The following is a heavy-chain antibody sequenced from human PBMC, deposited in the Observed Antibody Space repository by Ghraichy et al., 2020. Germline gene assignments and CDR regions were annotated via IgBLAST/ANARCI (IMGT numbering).Heavy chain of an antibody. D-gene: IGHD3-3*01. Sequence: GGSLRLSCAASGFPFGNYWMSWIRQAPGKGLEWVANIKHDGSEKYYVDSVKVRFTISRDNAKNSLYLQMNSLRAEDTSVYYCARDYDFWSGYLDYWGQGTLVTVSS. J-gene: IGHJ4*02. CDR3: ARDYDFWSGYLDY. CDR1: GFPFGNYW. V-gene: IGHV3-7*03. CDR2: IKHDGSEK.